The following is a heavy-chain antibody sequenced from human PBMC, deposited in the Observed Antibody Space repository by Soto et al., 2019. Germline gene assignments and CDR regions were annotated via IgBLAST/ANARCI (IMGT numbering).Heavy chain of an antibody. CDR2: IYYSGST. J-gene: IGHJ3*02. V-gene: IGHV4-59*08. CDR1: GGSISSYY. CDR3: ARSAAYSGYESSAFDI. D-gene: IGHD5-12*01. Sequence: SETLSLTCTVSGGSISSYYWSWIRQPPGKGLEWIGYIYYSGSTNYNPSLKSRVTISVDTSKNQFSLKLSSVTAADTAVYYCARSAAYSGYESSAFDIWGQGTMVTVSS.